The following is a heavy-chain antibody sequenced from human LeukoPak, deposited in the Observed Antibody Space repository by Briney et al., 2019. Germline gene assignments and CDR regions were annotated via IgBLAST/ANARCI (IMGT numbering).Heavy chain of an antibody. CDR2: INPSGGST. Sequence: ASVKVSCKASGYTFTSYYMHWVRQAPGQGLEWMGIINPSGGSTSYAQKFQGRVTMTRDTSTSTVYMGLSSLRSEDTAVYYCARGGSSWNDRLDPDYWGQGTLVTVSS. CDR1: GYTFTSYY. J-gene: IGHJ4*02. CDR3: ARGGSSWNDRLDPDY. V-gene: IGHV1-46*01. D-gene: IGHD1-1*01.